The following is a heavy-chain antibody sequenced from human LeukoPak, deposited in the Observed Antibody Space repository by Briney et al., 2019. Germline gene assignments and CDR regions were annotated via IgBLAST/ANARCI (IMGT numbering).Heavy chain of an antibody. Sequence: GESLKISCKGSGYRLTNYWIAWVRQMPGKGLEWMGIIYPGDSDTRYSPSFQGQVTISVDKSISTAYLQWSSLRASDTAMYYCARHGGYYDSSGYYPPGDYWGQGTLVTVSS. D-gene: IGHD3-22*01. CDR2: IYPGDSDT. V-gene: IGHV5-51*01. CDR3: ARHGGYYDSSGYYPPGDY. CDR1: GYRLTNYW. J-gene: IGHJ4*02.